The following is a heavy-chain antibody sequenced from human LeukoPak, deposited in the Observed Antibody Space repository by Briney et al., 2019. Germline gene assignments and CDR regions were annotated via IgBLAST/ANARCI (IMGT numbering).Heavy chain of an antibody. J-gene: IGHJ4*02. CDR1: GLTFDDYA. CDR3: AKDIGGQLLGPQD. V-gene: IGHV3-9*01. Sequence: PGGSLRLSCAASGLTFDDYAMHWVRQAPGKGLEWVSGISWNSGSIGYADSVKGRFTISRDNAKNSLYLQMNSLRAEDTALYYCAKDIGGQLLGPQDWGQGTLVTVSS. CDR2: ISWNSGSI. D-gene: IGHD2-2*01.